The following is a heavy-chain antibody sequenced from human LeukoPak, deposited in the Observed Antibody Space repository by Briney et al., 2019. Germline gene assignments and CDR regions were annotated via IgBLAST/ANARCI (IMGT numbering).Heavy chain of an antibody. J-gene: IGHJ4*02. D-gene: IGHD6-13*01. CDR3: ARGSSSWYSLVN. CDR1: GYTFTSYD. Sequence: ASVKVSCKASGYTFTSYDINWVRQATGQGLEWMGWMNPNSGNTGYAQKFQGRVTMTRNTSISTAYMELSSLRSEDTAVYYCARGSSSWYSLVNWGQGTLVTVSS. V-gene: IGHV1-8*01. CDR2: MNPNSGNT.